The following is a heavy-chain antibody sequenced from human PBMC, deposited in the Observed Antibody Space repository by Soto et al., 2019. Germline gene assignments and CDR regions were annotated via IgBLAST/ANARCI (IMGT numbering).Heavy chain of an antibody. CDR2: VYYTGST. Sequence: KPSETLSLTCTVSGDSISTFYWGWIRQSPGKELEWIGYVYYTGSTNYNPSLKSRVTTSVDRSKNQFSLKLTSANAADTAVYYCARGRTVRNYADDSSDYFYFFDYWGQGTQVTSPQ. J-gene: IGHJ4*02. CDR1: GDSISTFY. V-gene: IGHV4-59*01. CDR3: ARGRTVRNYADDSSDYFYFFDY. D-gene: IGHD3-22*01.